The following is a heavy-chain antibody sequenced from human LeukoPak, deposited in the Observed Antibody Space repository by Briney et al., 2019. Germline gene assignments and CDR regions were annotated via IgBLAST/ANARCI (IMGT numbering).Heavy chain of an antibody. Sequence: SGGSLRLSCAASGFTFSSYWMHWVRQAPGKGLVWVSRINSDGSSTSYADSVKGRFTISRDNAENTLYLQMNSLRAEDTAVYYCAREGGCSSTSCPFDYWGQGTLVTVSS. D-gene: IGHD2-2*01. J-gene: IGHJ4*02. CDR3: AREGGCSSTSCPFDY. CDR2: INSDGSST. V-gene: IGHV3-74*01. CDR1: GFTFSSYW.